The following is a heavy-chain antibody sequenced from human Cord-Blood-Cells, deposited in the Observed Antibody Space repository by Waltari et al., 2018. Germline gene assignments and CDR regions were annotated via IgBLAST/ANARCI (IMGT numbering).Heavy chain of an antibody. D-gene: IGHD5-12*01. V-gene: IGHV3-30-3*01. Sequence: QVQLVESGGGVVQPGRSLRLSCAASGFTFSSYAMHWVRQAPGKGLEWVAVIAYDGSKKYHADTVKGRFHSPRDNSKNTLYLQMKSLSAEDTAGYYWGMRHLNGGYDWMGHYFDYWGQGTLVTVSS. CDR1: GFTFSSYA. J-gene: IGHJ4*02. CDR3: GMRHLNGGYDWMGHYFDY. CDR2: IAYDGSKK.